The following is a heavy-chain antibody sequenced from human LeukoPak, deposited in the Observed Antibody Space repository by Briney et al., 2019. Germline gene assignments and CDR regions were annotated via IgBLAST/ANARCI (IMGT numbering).Heavy chain of an antibody. CDR2: IIPIFGTA. CDR1: GGTFSSYA. Sequence: ASVKVSCKASGGTFSSYAISWVRQAPGQGLEWMGGIIPIFGTANYAQKFQGRVTITTDESTSTAYMELSSLRSEDTAVYYCASGHRMYYYYYYMDVWGKGTTVTVSS. J-gene: IGHJ6*03. D-gene: IGHD1-14*01. CDR3: ASGHRMYYYYYYMDV. V-gene: IGHV1-69*05.